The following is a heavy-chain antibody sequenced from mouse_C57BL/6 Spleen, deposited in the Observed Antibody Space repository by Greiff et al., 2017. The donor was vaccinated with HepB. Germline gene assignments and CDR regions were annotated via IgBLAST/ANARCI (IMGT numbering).Heavy chain of an antibody. CDR1: GFTFSDYG. CDR2: NSSGSSTI. Sequence: EVQLVESGGGLVKPGGSLKLSCAASGFTFSDYGMHWVRQAPEKGLEWVAYNSSGSSTIYYADTVKGRFTISRDNAKNTLFLQMTSLRSEDTAMYYCAKSNPYYYGSSFDYWGQGTTLTVSS. V-gene: IGHV5-17*01. J-gene: IGHJ2*01. D-gene: IGHD1-1*01. CDR3: AKSNPYYYGSSFDY.